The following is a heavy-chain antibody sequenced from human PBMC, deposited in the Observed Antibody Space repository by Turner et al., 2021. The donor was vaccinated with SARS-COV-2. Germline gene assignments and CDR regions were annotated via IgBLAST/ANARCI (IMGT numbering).Heavy chain of an antibody. D-gene: IGHD2-8*01. CDR2: FEPEDGET. Sequence: QVQLVQSGSEVKKPGASVKVSCEVSGDTLIELSMHWVRQAPGKGLEGMGGFEPEDGETIYAQKFQGRVTMTEDTSTDTAYMELSSLRSEDTAVYYCATAPPYCTNGVCPNWFDPWGQGTLVTVSS. CDR3: ATAPPYCTNGVCPNWFDP. J-gene: IGHJ5*02. V-gene: IGHV1-24*01. CDR1: GDTLIELS.